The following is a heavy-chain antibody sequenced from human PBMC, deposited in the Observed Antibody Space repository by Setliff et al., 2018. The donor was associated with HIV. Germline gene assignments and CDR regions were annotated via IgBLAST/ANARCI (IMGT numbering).Heavy chain of an antibody. D-gene: IGHD2-2*01. Sequence: ASVKVSCKASGYSFTSYGVTWVRQAPGQGLEWMGWISAYNVNTNYAQKLQGRVTMTTDTSTSTAYMELRSLRSDDTAVYYCARGTTPLGWFDPWGQGTLVTVSS. CDR1: GYSFTSYG. J-gene: IGHJ5*02. CDR3: ARGTTPLGWFDP. V-gene: IGHV1-18*01. CDR2: ISAYNVNT.